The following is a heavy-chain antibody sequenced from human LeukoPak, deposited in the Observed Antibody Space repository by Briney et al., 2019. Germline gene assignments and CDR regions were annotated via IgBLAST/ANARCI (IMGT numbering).Heavy chain of an antibody. Sequence: ASVKVSCKASGYTFTTYGISWVRQAPGQGLEWMGWISAYNGNTNYAQKLQGRVTMTTDTSTSTAYMELRSLRPDDTAVYYCARDLVSDYGSGTLRYWGQGTLVTVSS. CDR3: ARDLVSDYGSGTLRY. CDR1: GYTFTTYG. D-gene: IGHD3-10*01. CDR2: ISAYNGNT. J-gene: IGHJ4*02. V-gene: IGHV1-18*01.